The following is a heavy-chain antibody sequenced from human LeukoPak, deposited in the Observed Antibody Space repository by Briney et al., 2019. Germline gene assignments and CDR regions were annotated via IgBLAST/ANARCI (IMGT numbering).Heavy chain of an antibody. CDR3: ESLLTYFDY. CDR2: IYYSGST. J-gene: IGHJ4*02. V-gene: IGHV4-39*01. Sequence: SETLTLTCTVSGVSISSSSYHWGWIRQPPGKGLEWIASIYYSGSTYYSPSLKSRVTISVDTSKNQFSLKMSSVIAADTALYYFESLLTYFDYWGQGTLVTVSS. D-gene: IGHD3-9*01. CDR1: GVSISSSSYH.